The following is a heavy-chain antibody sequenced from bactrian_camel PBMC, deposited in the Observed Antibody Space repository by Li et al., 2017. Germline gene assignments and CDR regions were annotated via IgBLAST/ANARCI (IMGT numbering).Heavy chain of an antibody. D-gene: IGHD2*01. CDR1: GYTIRRYA. V-gene: IGHV3S31*01. CDR3: ARGPRVRSGGYCYLDPAPYNY. Sequence: VQLVESGGGSVQAGGSLRLSCAASGYTIRRYAVAWFRQAPGEEREGVAAIDSDSITTVYADSVKGRFTISRDDAKQTVYLQMNTLKPEDTAMYYCARGPRVRSGGYCYLDPAPYNYWGQGTQVTVS. J-gene: IGHJ4*01. CDR2: IDSDSITT.